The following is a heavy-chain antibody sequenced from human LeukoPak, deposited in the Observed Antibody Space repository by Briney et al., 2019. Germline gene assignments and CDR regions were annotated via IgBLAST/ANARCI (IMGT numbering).Heavy chain of an antibody. J-gene: IGHJ6*03. V-gene: IGHV3-66*01. Sequence: GGSLRLSCAASGFTVSSNYMSWVRQAPGKGLEWVSVIYSGGSTYYADSVKGRFTISRDNSKNTLYLQMNSLRAEDTAVYYCARDLTSFVDSAHYYYMDVWGKGTTVTISS. D-gene: IGHD3-3*01. CDR3: ARDLTSFVDSAHYYYMDV. CDR1: GFTVSSNY. CDR2: IYSGGST.